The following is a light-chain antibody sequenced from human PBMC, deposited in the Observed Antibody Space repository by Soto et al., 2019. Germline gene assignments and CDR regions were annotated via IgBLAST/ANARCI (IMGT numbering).Light chain of an antibody. V-gene: IGKV1-5*01. Sequence: DIQMTQSPSTLSASVGDRVTITCRASQSISSWLAWYQQKPGKAPKLLIYDASSLESGVPSRFSGSGSGTEFTLTISRLEPEDFAVYYCQQYGSSRPITFGQGTRLEI. CDR3: QQYGSSRPIT. CDR2: DAS. CDR1: QSISSW. J-gene: IGKJ5*01.